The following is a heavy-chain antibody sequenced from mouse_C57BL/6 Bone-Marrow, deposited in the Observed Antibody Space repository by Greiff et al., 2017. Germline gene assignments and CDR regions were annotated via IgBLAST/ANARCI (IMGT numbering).Heavy chain of an antibody. CDR2: INPNNGGT. CDR1: GYTFTDYY. V-gene: IGHV1-26*01. Sequence: VQLQQSGPELVKPGASVKISCKASGYTFTDYYMNWVKQSHGKSLEWIGDINPNNGGTSYNQKFKGKATLTVDKSSSTAYMELRSLTSEDSAVDYCAKSRLLRVGVDYWGQGTTLTVSS. J-gene: IGHJ2*01. CDR3: AKSRLLRVGVDY. D-gene: IGHD1-1*01.